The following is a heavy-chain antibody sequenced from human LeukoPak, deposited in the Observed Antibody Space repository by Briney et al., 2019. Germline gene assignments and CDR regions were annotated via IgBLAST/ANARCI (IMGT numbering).Heavy chain of an antibody. Sequence: ASVKVSCKASGYTFTSYGISWVRQAPGQGLEWMGWINPNSGGTNYAQKFQGRVTMTRDTSISTAYMELSRLRSDDTAVYYCARDPEEILWGQGTLVTVSS. J-gene: IGHJ4*02. CDR1: GYTFTSYG. CDR3: ARDPEEIL. V-gene: IGHV1-2*02. D-gene: IGHD1-14*01. CDR2: INPNSGGT.